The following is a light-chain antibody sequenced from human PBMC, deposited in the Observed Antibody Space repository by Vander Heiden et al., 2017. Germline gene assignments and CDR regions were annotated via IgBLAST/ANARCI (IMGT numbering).Light chain of an antibody. J-gene: IGKJ1*01. CDR3: HQYNSFSHT. CDR2: GAS. V-gene: IGKV1-5*01. Sequence: DIQLTQPPPTLSVYVGDRVTTTCRASQRISNWLAWYQQKPGTAPRLLIYGASTLESGVPSRFSGSGSGADFTLTISSLQPDDFATYYCHQYNSFSHTFGQGTKVEIK. CDR1: QRISNW.